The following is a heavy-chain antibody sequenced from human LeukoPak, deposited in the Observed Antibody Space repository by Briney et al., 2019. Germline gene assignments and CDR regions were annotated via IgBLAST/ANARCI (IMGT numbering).Heavy chain of an antibody. CDR1: GGSISSGGYY. D-gene: IGHD3-3*01. J-gene: IGHJ6*03. CDR3: ARSHDFWSPLVYMDV. V-gene: IGHV4-30-2*01. Sequence: SETLSLTCTVSGGSISSGGYYWSWIRQPPGKGLECIGYIYHSGSTYYNPSLKSRVTISVDRSKNQFSLKLSSVTAADTAVYYCARSHDFWSPLVYMDVWGKGTTVTVSS. CDR2: IYHSGST.